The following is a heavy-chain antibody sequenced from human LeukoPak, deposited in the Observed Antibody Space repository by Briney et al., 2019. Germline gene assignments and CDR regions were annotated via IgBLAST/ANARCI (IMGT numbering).Heavy chain of an antibody. D-gene: IGHD2-15*01. CDR2: IYASGST. Sequence: PSETLTLTCTVSGGSNNSYYWSWIRQPPGKGLEWIGYIYASGSTNYNPSLKSRVTISVDTSKNQFSLRLSSVTAADTAVYYCARGGGASCFPTWGQGTLVTVSS. J-gene: IGHJ5*02. CDR1: GGSNNSYY. V-gene: IGHV4-4*09. CDR3: ARGGGASCFPT.